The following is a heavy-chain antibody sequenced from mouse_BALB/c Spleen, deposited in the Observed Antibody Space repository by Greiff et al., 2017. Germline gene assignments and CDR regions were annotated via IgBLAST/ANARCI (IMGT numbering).Heavy chain of an antibody. V-gene: IGHV7-3*02. CDR2: IRNKANGYTT. CDR1: GFTFTDYY. D-gene: IGHD1-1*01. CDR3: ARVYYYYAMDY. Sequence: EVMLVESGGGLVQPGGSLRLSCATSGFTFTDYYMSWVRQPPGKALEWLGFIRNKANGYTTEYSASVKGRFTISRDNSLYILNLRMNTLRAEACSTYSGARVYYYYAMDYWGQGTSVTVSS. J-gene: IGHJ4*01.